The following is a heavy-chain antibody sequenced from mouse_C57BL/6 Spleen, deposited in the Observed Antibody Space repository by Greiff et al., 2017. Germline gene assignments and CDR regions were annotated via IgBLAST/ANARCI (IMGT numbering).Heavy chain of an antibody. D-gene: IGHD1-1*02. CDR1: GYTFTSYW. Sequence: QVQLQQPGAELVMPGASVKLSCKASGYTFTSYWMHWVKQRPGQGLEWIGEIDPSDSYTNYNQKFKGKSTLTVDKSSSTAYMQLSSLTAEDSAVYYCARIGGGGYFDVWGTGTTVTVSS. CDR3: ARIGGGGYFDV. CDR2: IDPSDSYT. J-gene: IGHJ1*03. V-gene: IGHV1-69*01.